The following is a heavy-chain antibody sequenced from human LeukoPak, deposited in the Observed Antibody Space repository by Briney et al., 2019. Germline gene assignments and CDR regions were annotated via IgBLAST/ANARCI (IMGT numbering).Heavy chain of an antibody. CDR3: AREVGYRGYACFDY. CDR2: ISGSGGST. CDR1: GFTFSSYA. J-gene: IGHJ4*02. V-gene: IGHV3-23*01. D-gene: IGHD5-12*01. Sequence: RTGGSLRLSCAASGFTFSSYAMSWVRQAPGKGLEWVSAISGSGGSTYYADSVKDRFTISRDNAKNSLYLQMNSLRAEDTAVYYCAREVGYRGYACFDYWGQGTLVTVSS.